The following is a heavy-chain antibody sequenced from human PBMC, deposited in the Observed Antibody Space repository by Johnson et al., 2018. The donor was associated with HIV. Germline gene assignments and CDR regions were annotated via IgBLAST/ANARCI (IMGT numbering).Heavy chain of an antibody. CDR1: GFTISSYG. CDR2: ISYGGSNK. CDR3: AIEQELIGERAFDI. Sequence: VQLVESGGGVVQPGRSLRLSCAASGFTISSYGMHWVRQAPGKGLEWVAVISYGGSNKYYADSVKGRITISRDNAKNTLYLQMNSLRAEDTAVYYCAIEQELIGERAFDIWGQGTMVTVSS. V-gene: IGHV3-30*03. D-gene: IGHD6-13*01. J-gene: IGHJ3*02.